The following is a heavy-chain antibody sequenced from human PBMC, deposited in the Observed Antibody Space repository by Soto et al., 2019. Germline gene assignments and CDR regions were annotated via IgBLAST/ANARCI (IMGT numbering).Heavy chain of an antibody. J-gene: IGHJ6*02. CDR3: ARVDGAWIFGPVGGMDV. CDR1: GCSISSGDYY. V-gene: IGHV4-30-4*01. Sequence: QVQLQESRPGLVKPSQTLSLTCTVSGCSISSGDYYWSWIRQPPGKGLEWIGYIYYSGSTHYNPSLKSRVTISVDTSKNQFSVRLSSVTAAGTAVYYCARVDGAWIFGPVGGMDVWGQGTTVTVSS. CDR2: IYYSGST. D-gene: IGHD3-3*01.